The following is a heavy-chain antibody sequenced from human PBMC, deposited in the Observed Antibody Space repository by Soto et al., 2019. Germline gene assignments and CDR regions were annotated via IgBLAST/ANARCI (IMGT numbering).Heavy chain of an antibody. Sequence: ASVKVSCKASGYTFTSYDINLVRQATVQVLELIVWMNPNILNTCYSQKFQGRVTITMNTSISTSCIELISLRSEDTSVYYCARMTFYYYYYYGMDVWGQGTTVTVSS. CDR2: MNPNILNT. J-gene: IGHJ6*02. CDR1: GYTFTSYD. V-gene: IGHV1-8*01. CDR3: ARMTFYYYYYYGMDV.